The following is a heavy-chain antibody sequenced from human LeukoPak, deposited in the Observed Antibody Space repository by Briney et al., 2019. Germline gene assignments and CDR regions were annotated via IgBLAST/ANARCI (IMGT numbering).Heavy chain of an antibody. CDR1: GFTFSGYG. V-gene: IGHV3-23*01. J-gene: IGHJ4*02. Sequence: GGSLRLSCAASGFTFSGYGMTWVCQAPGRGLEWVSTIVSSDTYYGDSVKGRFTISRDNSKNTVYLQMNSLRVEDTAVYYCAKLPLVGTFFDYWGQGTLVTVSS. D-gene: IGHD1-26*01. CDR2: IVSSDT. CDR3: AKLPLVGTFFDY.